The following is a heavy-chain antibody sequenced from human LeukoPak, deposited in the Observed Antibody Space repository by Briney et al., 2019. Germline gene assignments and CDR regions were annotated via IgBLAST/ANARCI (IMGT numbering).Heavy chain of an antibody. CDR2: INSDGSST. V-gene: IGHV3-74*01. CDR1: GFTFSSYW. CDR3: ARERWFGELLFDY. J-gene: IGHJ4*02. Sequence: PGGSLRLSCAASGFTFSSYWMHWVRQAPGKGLVWVSRINSDGSSTSYADSVQGRFTISRDNAKNTLYLQMNSLRGEDTAVYYCARERWFGELLFDYWGQGTLVTFSS. D-gene: IGHD3-10*01.